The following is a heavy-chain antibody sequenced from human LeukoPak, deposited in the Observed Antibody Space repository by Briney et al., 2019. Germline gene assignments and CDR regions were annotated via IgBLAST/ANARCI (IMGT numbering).Heavy chain of an antibody. CDR1: GFTFNDYG. Sequence: PGRSLRLSCAASGFTFNDYGMHWVRQAPGKGLEWVAVISLDGSDEIYADSVKGRFTIFRDNFKNTLYLQLNSLRAEDTAIYYCVKADSGYYRWGQGTLVTVSS. V-gene: IGHV3-30*18. CDR2: ISLDGSDE. CDR3: VKADSGYYR. D-gene: IGHD3-22*01. J-gene: IGHJ5*02.